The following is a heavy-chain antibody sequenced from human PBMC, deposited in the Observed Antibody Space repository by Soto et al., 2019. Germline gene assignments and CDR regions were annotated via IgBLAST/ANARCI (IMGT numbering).Heavy chain of an antibody. D-gene: IGHD3-16*01. CDR2: ISSDGSNR. Sequence: GGSLRLSCAASGFTFSYYAMHWVRQAPGKGLEWVALISSDGSNRYHADSVKGRFTISRDNSKNTLYLQMNSLRAEDTAVYFCARDQGTPGDPFDYWGQGTLVTVSS. CDR3: ARDQGTPGDPFDY. V-gene: IGHV3-30-3*01. CDR1: GFTFSYYA. J-gene: IGHJ4*02.